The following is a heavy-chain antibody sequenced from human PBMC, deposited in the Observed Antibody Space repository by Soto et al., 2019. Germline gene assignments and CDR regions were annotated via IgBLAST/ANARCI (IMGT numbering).Heavy chain of an antibody. V-gene: IGHV2-5*01. CDR3: AHRRGASTTGGAFDI. Sequence: QITVKESGPTLVTPTQTLTLTCTFSGFSFSTSGAGVCWIRQPPGKALEWLALIFWNDDKRYTPSLNSRLTITKATSKNQVVLTRSNLDPVDTATYFWAHRRGASTTGGAFDIWGLGTKVTVSS. CDR1: GFSFSTSGAG. J-gene: IGHJ3*02. CDR2: IFWNDDK. D-gene: IGHD1-1*01.